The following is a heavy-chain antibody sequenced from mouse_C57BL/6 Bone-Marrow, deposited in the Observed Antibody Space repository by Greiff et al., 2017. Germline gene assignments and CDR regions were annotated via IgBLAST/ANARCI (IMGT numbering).Heavy chain of an antibody. Sequence: EVKLMESGGDLVKPGGSLKLSCAASGFTFSSYGMSWVRQTPDKRLEWVATISSGGSYTYYPDSVKGRFTISRDNAKNTLYLQMSSLKSEDTAMYYCLNGYYFDYWGQGTTLTVSS. V-gene: IGHV5-6*01. CDR3: LNGYYFDY. J-gene: IGHJ2*01. CDR1: GFTFSSYG. CDR2: ISSGGSYT.